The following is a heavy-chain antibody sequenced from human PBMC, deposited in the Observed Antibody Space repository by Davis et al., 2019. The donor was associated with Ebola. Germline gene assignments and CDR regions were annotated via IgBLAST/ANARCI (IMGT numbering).Heavy chain of an antibody. CDR1: GFTFRDYP. Sequence: GGSLRLSCIGSGFTFRDYPINWVRQAPGKGLEWVSTLGLSADTYYADSVKGRFIISRDNSKNTLHLQMNSLRVEDTAIYYCAKDTSTIWFDVWGQGTMVTVSS. V-gene: IGHV3-23*01. J-gene: IGHJ3*01. D-gene: IGHD1-26*01. CDR2: LGLSADT. CDR3: AKDTSTIWFDV.